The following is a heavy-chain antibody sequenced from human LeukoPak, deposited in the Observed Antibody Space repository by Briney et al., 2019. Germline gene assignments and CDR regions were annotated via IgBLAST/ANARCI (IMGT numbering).Heavy chain of an antibody. CDR3: ASAFLAYCGCDCPMGY. CDR2: IIPIFGTA. Sequence: ASVKVSCKASGYTFTSYYMHWVRQAPGQGLEWMGGIIPIFGTANYAQKFQGRVTITTDESPSTAYMELSSLRSEDTAVYYCASAFLAYCGCDCPMGYWGQGTLVTVSS. CDR1: GYTFTSYY. J-gene: IGHJ4*02. D-gene: IGHD2-21*02. V-gene: IGHV1-69*05.